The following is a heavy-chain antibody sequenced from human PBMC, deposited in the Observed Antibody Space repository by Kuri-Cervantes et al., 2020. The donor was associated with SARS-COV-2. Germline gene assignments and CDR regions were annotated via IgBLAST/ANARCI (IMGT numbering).Heavy chain of an antibody. CDR1: GFTVSSNY. Sequence: GESLKISCAASGFTVSSNYMSWVRQAPGKGLEWVSLIYSGGSTYYADSVKGRFTISRDNSKVTMYLQMSSLRAEDTAVYYCAKVDLGRDGYNFQFSGAFDIWGQGTMVTVSS. V-gene: IGHV3-53*01. J-gene: IGHJ3*02. CDR2: IYSGGST. CDR3: AKVDLGRDGYNFQFSGAFDI. D-gene: IGHD5-24*01.